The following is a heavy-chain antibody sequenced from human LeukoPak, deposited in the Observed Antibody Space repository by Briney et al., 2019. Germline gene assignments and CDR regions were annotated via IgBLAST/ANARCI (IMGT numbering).Heavy chain of an antibody. CDR1: GFTFSRFS. CDR3: ARGVEPLAANTLAY. Sequence: GGSLRLSCATSGFTFSRFSFRWVRQAPGKGLEWVSVLYSDGNTKYADSVQGRFTISRDNSKNTLYLEMNSLSPDDTAVYYCARGVEPLAANTLAYWGQGTLVTVSS. CDR2: LYSDGNT. V-gene: IGHV3-53*01. J-gene: IGHJ4*02. D-gene: IGHD1-14*01.